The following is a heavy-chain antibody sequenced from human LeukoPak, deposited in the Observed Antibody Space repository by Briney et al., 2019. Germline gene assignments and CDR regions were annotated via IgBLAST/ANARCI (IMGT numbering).Heavy chain of an antibody. CDR3: SFATSGWKATLDY. Sequence: GGSLRLSCTASGLTFRNSAINRVRQAPGKGLEWVGFITSNSNGATTEYATSVKGRFSISRDDSTSIAYLQLNTMISEDTGVYYCSFATSGWKATLDYWGRGSPVTVSS. CDR2: ITSNSNGATT. V-gene: IGHV3-49*04. CDR1: GLTFRNSA. J-gene: IGHJ4*02. D-gene: IGHD6-19*01.